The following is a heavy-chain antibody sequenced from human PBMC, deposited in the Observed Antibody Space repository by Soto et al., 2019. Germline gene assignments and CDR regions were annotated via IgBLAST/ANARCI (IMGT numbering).Heavy chain of an antibody. CDR1: GFTFSSYA. Sequence: GGSLRLSCAASGFTFSSYAVSWVRQAPGKGLEWVSAISGSGGSTYYADSVKGRFTISRDNSKNTLYLQMNSLRAEDTAVYYCAKSIDFWSGYYTGMDVWGQGTTVTVSS. CDR3: AKSIDFWSGYYTGMDV. D-gene: IGHD3-3*01. J-gene: IGHJ6*02. V-gene: IGHV3-23*01. CDR2: ISGSGGST.